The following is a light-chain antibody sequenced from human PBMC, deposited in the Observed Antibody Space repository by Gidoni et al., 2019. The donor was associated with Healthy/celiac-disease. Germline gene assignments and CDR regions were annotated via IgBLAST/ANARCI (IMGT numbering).Light chain of an antibody. CDR2: GAS. Sequence: DIVLTQSPGTLSLSPGERATISCRASQSVSSSYLACYQQKPGQPPSLLIYGASRRATGIPDRFSGSGSGTYFTLTISRLEPEDVALYYCQQYGSSPFTFXGXTKVEIK. J-gene: IGKJ4*01. CDR1: QSVSSSY. V-gene: IGKV3-20*01. CDR3: QQYGSSPFT.